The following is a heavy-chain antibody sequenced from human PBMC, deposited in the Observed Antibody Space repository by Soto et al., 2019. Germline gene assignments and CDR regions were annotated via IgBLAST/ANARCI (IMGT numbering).Heavy chain of an antibody. CDR1: GFTFRNYD. J-gene: IGHJ6*02. CDR3: ARTDRDFYGLDV. V-gene: IGHV3-13*05. CDR2: ISAAGDP. Sequence: EVQLVESGGGLVQPGGSLRLCCEASGFTFRNYDMHWVRQGTGNGLEWVSGISAAGDPDYADSVEGRFTISRENAQNSFFLQMNSLRVGDTAVYYCARTDRDFYGLDVWGQGTTVIVSS.